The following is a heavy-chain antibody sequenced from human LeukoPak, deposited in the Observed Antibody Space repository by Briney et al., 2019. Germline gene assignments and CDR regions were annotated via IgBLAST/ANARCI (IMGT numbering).Heavy chain of an antibody. V-gene: IGHV1-2*02. CDR3: APTPEAYTSNWNV. CDR1: GYTFTDDY. Sequence: ASVKVSCKTSGYTFTDDYMHWVRQAPGQGLEFMGWINPDSGFTNYAQKFLGRVTMTRDTSISTAYLEVRRLRSDDTAVYYCAPTPEAYTSNWNVWGQGTLVTVSS. CDR2: INPDSGFT. J-gene: IGHJ4*02. D-gene: IGHD1-1*01.